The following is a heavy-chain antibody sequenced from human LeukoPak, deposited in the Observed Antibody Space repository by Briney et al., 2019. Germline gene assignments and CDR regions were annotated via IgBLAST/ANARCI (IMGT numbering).Heavy chain of an antibody. D-gene: IGHD3-22*01. CDR2: ISSSSSYI. Sequence: PGGSLRLSCVASGFTFSSYSMNWARQAPGKGLEWVSSISSSSSYIYYADSVKGRFTISRDNAKSSLYLQMNSLRAEDTAVYYCARDWDSSGYYYVFDYWGQGTLVTVSS. CDR1: GFTFSSYS. CDR3: ARDWDSSGYYYVFDY. J-gene: IGHJ4*02. V-gene: IGHV3-21*01.